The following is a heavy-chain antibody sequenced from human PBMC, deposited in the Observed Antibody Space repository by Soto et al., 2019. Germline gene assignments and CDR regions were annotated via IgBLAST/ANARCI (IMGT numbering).Heavy chain of an antibody. CDR2: IYHSGST. CDR3: SSDTAFTAAFDD. D-gene: IGHD6-25*01. CDR1: SGSISSSNW. Sequence: SKTLSLTCAVSSGSISSSNWWSWVRQPTRKGLEWIGEIYHSGSTNYNPSLKSRVTISVDKSKNQFSLKLSCVTAANTAVYYFSSDTAFTAAFDDWGQGTLVSVFS. J-gene: IGHJ4*02. V-gene: IGHV4-4*02.